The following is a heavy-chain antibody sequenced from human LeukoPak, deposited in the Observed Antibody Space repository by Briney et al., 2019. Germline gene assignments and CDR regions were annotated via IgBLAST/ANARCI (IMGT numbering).Heavy chain of an antibody. Sequence: GGSLRLSCAASGFTFSSYAMSWVRQAPGKGLEWVSAISGSGGSTYYADSVKGRFTISRDNSKNTLYLQMNSLRAEDTAVYYFAKVSYYGSGSSPAYFDYWGQGTLVTVSS. CDR3: AKVSYYGSGSSPAYFDY. D-gene: IGHD3-10*01. CDR2: ISGSGGST. J-gene: IGHJ4*02. V-gene: IGHV3-23*01. CDR1: GFTFSSYA.